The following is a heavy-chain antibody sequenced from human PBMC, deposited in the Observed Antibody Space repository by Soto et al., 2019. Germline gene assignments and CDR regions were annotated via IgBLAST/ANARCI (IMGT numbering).Heavy chain of an antibody. Sequence: QVQLVESGGGVVQPGRSLRLSCAASGFTFSSYGMHWVRQAPGKGLEWVAVIWYDGSNKYYADSVKGRFTIAKDTSKNTLHLQASSLRAEDTAVYYCAKESMPEHYGDTLFDYWGQGTRVTVSS. D-gene: IGHD4-17*01. CDR1: GFTFSSYG. J-gene: IGHJ4*02. V-gene: IGHV3-33*06. CDR3: AKESMPEHYGDTLFDY. CDR2: IWYDGSNK.